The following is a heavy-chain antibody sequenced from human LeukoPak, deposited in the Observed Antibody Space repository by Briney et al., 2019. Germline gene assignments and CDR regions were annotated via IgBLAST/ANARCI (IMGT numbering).Heavy chain of an antibody. Sequence: GGSLRLSCAASGFTFSSYSMNWVRQAPGKGLEWVSSISSSSSYIYYADSVKGRFTISRDNARNSLYLQMNSLRAEDTAVYYCASLGIAAAGKDYWGQGTLVTVSS. J-gene: IGHJ4*02. D-gene: IGHD6-13*01. V-gene: IGHV3-21*01. CDR1: GFTFSSYS. CDR3: ASLGIAAAGKDY. CDR2: ISSSSSYI.